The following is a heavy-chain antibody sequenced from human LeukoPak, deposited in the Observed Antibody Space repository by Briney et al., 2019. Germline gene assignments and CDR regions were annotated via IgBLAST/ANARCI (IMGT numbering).Heavy chain of an antibody. Sequence: GASVGVSCRASGYIFTDYGITWVRQAPGQGLDWMGWISSNTGDTVYAENVQGRVTMTTDTSTSTAYMDLTSLTSDDTALYYCARDVSRGYMDYWGQGSLVTVSS. CDR3: ARDVSRGYMDY. CDR1: GYIFTDYG. CDR2: ISSNTGDT. V-gene: IGHV1-18*01. J-gene: IGHJ4*02.